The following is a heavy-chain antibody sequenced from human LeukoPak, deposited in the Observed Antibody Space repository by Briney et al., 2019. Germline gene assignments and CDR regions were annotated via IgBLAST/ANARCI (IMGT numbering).Heavy chain of an antibody. CDR1: GGTFSSYA. J-gene: IGHJ4*02. CDR2: IIPIFGTA. Sequence: GASVKVSCKASGGTFSSYAISWARQAPGQGLEWMGGIIPIFGTANYAQKFQGRVTITADKSTSTAYMELSSLRSEDTAVYYCARDKGPYYDGAGFDYWGQGTLVTVSS. D-gene: IGHD3-22*01. V-gene: IGHV1-69*06. CDR3: ARDKGPYYDGAGFDY.